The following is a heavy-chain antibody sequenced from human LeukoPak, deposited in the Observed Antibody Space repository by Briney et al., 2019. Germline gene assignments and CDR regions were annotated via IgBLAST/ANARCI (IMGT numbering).Heavy chain of an antibody. J-gene: IGHJ4*02. V-gene: IGHV1-69*13. Sequence: ASVKVSCKASGGTFSSYAISWVRQAPGQGLEWMGGIIPIFGTASYAQKFQGRVTITADESTSTAYMELSSLRSEDTAVYYCARTFYYDSSGYDLGYWGQGTLVTVSS. CDR2: IIPIFGTA. CDR1: GGTFSSYA. CDR3: ARTFYYDSSGYDLGY. D-gene: IGHD3-22*01.